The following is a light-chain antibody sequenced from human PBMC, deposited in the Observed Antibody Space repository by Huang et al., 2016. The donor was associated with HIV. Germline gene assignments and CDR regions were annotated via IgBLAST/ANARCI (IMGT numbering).Light chain of an antibody. CDR1: QGIGNS. Sequence: DIQMTQSPSSLSASVGDRVTITCRASQGIGNSLAWYQQKPEKAPRLLLYATSTLESGVPSRFSVSGSGTHYTLTINTLQPEDIASYYCQQYHSLPGTFGQGTKVEIK. J-gene: IGKJ1*01. CDR2: ATS. V-gene: IGKV1-NL1*01. CDR3: QQYHSLPGT.